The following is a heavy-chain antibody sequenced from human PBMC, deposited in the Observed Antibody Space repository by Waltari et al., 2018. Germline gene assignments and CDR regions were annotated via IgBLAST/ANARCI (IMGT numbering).Heavy chain of an antibody. CDR2: IYYSGST. V-gene: IGHV4-59*02. Sequence: QVQLQESGPGLVKPSETLSLTCTVSGGSVSSYYWSWIRQPPGKGLEWIGYIYYSGSTNYNPSLKSRVTISVDTSKNQFSLKLSSVTAADTAVYYCARDSHYDSSGYSDYWGQGTLVTVSS. CDR3: ARDSHYDSSGYSDY. J-gene: IGHJ4*02. CDR1: GGSVSSYY. D-gene: IGHD3-22*01.